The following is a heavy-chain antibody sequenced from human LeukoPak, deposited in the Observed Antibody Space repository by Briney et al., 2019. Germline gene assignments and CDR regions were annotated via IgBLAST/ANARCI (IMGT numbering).Heavy chain of an antibody. CDR3: ATKRGYSYGSPH. CDR2: IIPILGIA. J-gene: IGHJ4*02. Sequence: PGASVKVSCKASGGTFSSYAISWVRQAPGQGLEWMGGIIPILGIANYAQKFQGRVTITADESTSTAYMELSSLRSEDTAVYYCATKRGYSYGSPHWGQGTLVTVSS. D-gene: IGHD5-18*01. V-gene: IGHV1-69*10. CDR1: GGTFSSYA.